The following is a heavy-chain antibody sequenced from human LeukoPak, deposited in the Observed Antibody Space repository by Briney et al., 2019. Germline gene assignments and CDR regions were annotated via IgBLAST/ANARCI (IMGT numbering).Heavy chain of an antibody. Sequence: PGGSLRLSCAASGFNFIDYSMNGVRQAPGKGLEWISYIGISSGNTKYADSVKGRFTISRDKARNSLYLQMNSLRVEDTAMYYCARDHRYAFDNWGHGTLVTV. CDR1: GFNFIDYS. D-gene: IGHD3-16*01. J-gene: IGHJ4*01. V-gene: IGHV3-48*01. CDR2: IGISSGNT. CDR3: ARDHRYAFDN.